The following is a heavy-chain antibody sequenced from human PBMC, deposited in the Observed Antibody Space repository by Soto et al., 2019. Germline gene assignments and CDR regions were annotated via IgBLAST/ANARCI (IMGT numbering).Heavy chain of an antibody. CDR3: ASGEYSSSSLDAFDT. V-gene: IGHV1-2*04. J-gene: IGHJ3*02. CDR1: GYTFTGYY. Sequence: ASVKVSCKASGYTFTGYYMHWVRQAPGQGLEWMGWINPNSGGTNYAQKFQGWVTMTRDTSISTAYMELSRLRSDDTAVYYCASGEYSSSSLDAFDTRREGITVTV. CDR2: INPNSGGT. D-gene: IGHD6-13*01.